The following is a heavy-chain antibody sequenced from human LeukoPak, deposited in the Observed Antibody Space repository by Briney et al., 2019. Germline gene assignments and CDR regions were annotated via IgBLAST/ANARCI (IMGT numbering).Heavy chain of an antibody. CDR1: EFTFSSYH. V-gene: IGHV3-21*01. D-gene: IGHD5-24*01. J-gene: IGHJ5*02. CDR3: ARGPLGGYNSAWFDP. Sequence: RSGGSLRLSCAASEFTFSSYHMNWVGQPPGKGLEWVSFISSSTSYIYYADSVKGRFTISRDNAKNSLYLQMNSLRVEDTAVYYCARGPLGGYNSAWFDPWGQGTLVTVSS. CDR2: ISSSTSYI.